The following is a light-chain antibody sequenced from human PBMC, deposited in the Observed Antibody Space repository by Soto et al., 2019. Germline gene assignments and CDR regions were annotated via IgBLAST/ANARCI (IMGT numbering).Light chain of an antibody. CDR3: HQYNNWWT. CDR1: QTVSTS. CDR2: GAS. V-gene: IGKV3-15*01. Sequence: EIVMTQSPATLSVSPGERATLSCRASQTVSTSLAWYQQKPGRAPRLLIYGASTRASGVPARFSGSGSGTEFTLIISCLQSEDSAVYYCHQYNNWWTFGQGTKVEIK. J-gene: IGKJ1*01.